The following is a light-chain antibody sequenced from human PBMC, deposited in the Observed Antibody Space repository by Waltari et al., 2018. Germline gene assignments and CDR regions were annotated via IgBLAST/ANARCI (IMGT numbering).Light chain of an antibody. CDR2: DAS. CDR3: QQRTNWPPSLT. Sequence: EVVLTQSPATLSLSPGETATLSCRASQSVSNSLAWYQQKPGQAPRLLIYDASNRATGIPARFSGSGSGTDFTLTISGLEPEDFAVYFCQQRTNWPPSLTFGGGTKVEIK. V-gene: IGKV3-11*01. CDR1: QSVSNS. J-gene: IGKJ4*01.